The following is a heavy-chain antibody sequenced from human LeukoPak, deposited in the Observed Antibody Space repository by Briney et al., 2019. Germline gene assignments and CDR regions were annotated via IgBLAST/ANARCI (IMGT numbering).Heavy chain of an antibody. J-gene: IGHJ6*03. CDR1: GFTFSNYA. CDR3: AKRGVYYTNYRFSDLYYMDV. D-gene: IGHD4-11*01. V-gene: IGHV3-23*01. CDR2: ISGSGGST. Sequence: GGSLRLSCAASGFTFSNYAMSWVRLAPWKGLEWVSGISGSGGSTDHADSVKGRFTISRDNSKNTLYLQMNSLRVEDTAVYYCAKRGVYYTNYRFSDLYYMDVWGKGTTVTVSS.